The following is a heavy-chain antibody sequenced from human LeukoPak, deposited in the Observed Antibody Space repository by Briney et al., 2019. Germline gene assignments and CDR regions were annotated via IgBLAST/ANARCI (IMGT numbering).Heavy chain of an antibody. V-gene: IGHV3-23*01. CDR1: GFTFSSYV. Sequence: GGSLRLSCAASGFTFSSYVMSWVRQAPGKGLEWVSTISGSGSSTYYADSVKSRFTISRDNAKNTLYLQMNSLKAEDTAVYYCAKGQQQLAFDYWGQGTLVTVSS. J-gene: IGHJ4*02. CDR2: ISGSGSST. D-gene: IGHD6-13*01. CDR3: AKGQQQLAFDY.